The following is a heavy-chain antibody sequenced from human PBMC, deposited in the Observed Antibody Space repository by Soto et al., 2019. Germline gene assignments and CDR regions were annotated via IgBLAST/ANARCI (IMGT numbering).Heavy chain of an antibody. J-gene: IGHJ1*01. Sequence: ASVKVSCKVSGYTLTELSMHWVRQAPGKGLEWMGGFDPEDGETIYAQKFQGRVTMTEDTSTDTAYMELSSLRSEDTAVYYCATVVILDYYDSSGYYHSYFQHWGQGTLVTVSS. V-gene: IGHV1-24*01. CDR2: FDPEDGET. CDR1: GYTLTELS. CDR3: ATVVILDYYDSSGYYHSYFQH. D-gene: IGHD3-22*01.